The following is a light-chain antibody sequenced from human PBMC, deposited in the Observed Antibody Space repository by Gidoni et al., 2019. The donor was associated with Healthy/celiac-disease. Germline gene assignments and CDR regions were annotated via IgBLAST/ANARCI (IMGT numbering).Light chain of an antibody. CDR3: QQGYSTHN. V-gene: IGKV1-39*01. J-gene: IGKJ3*01. CDR2: AAS. CDR1: QSISSY. Sequence: RVTITCRASQSISSYLNWYQHKPGKAPKLLICAASSLQRRVPSRFSGSGSRTDFTLTISSLQPDDFATYYCQQGYSTHNFGPGTKVDIK.